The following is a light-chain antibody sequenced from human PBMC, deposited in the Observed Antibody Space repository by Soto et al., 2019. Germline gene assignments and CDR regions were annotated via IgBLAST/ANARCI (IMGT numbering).Light chain of an antibody. CDR1: QNIDMY. CDR2: RAS. CDR3: QQSITYPWT. V-gene: IGKV1-5*03. J-gene: IGKJ1*01. Sequence: DIQMTQSPSTLSASAGDRVTITCRDSQNIDMYLAWYQQKPGQAPSLLIYRASSLQSGVPSRFSVSGSGTEFTLTISSLQPDDFATYYCQQSITYPWTFGQGTKVDIK.